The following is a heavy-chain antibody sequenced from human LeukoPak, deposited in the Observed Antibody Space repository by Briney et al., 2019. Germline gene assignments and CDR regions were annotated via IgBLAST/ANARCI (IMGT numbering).Heavy chain of an antibody. V-gene: IGHV3-20*04. CDR2: ITWDGAKT. J-gene: IGHJ3*02. CDR1: GFTFEHYG. Sequence: PGESLRLSCAASGFTFEHYGMSWVRQAPGKGLEWVSGITWDGAKTGYADSVKGRFTISRDNAKRSPYVQMNSLRAEDTALYYCATSDQIIMMDAFDIWGQGTMVTVSS. D-gene: IGHD3-16*01. CDR3: ATSDQIIMMDAFDI.